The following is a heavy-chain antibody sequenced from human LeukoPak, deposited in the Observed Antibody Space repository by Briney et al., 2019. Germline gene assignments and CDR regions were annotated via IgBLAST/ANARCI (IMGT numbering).Heavy chain of an antibody. Sequence: PGGSLRLSCATSGFPFTETWMHWVRQVPGKWLVWVSRIRSDGSDERYAEAVKGRFTISRDNAKNTLYLQMNSLRDEDTAVYYCARDWFHAIDYWGQGTLVTVSS. CDR1: GFPFTETW. CDR3: ARDWFHAIDY. V-gene: IGHV3-74*01. J-gene: IGHJ4*02. CDR2: IRSDGSDE. D-gene: IGHD2/OR15-2a*01.